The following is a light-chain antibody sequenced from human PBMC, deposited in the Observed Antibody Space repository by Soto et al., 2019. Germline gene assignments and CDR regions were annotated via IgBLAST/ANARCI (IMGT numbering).Light chain of an antibody. V-gene: IGKV3-15*01. CDR3: QQYNNWPPDRK. CDR2: GAS. CDR1: QSVGSN. Sequence: EIGMTQSPATLSVSPGERATLACSASQSVGSNLAWYQLKPGQAPRLLIYGASTRATGIPARFSGSGSGTDFTLTISSLQSEDFAIYFCQQYNNWPPDRKLGHGTKVEIK. J-gene: IGKJ1*01.